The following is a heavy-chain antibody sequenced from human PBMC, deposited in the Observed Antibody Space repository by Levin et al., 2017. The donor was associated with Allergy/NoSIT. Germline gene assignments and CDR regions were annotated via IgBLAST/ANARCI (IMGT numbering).Heavy chain of an antibody. J-gene: IGHJ4*02. V-gene: IGHV1-2*02. D-gene: IGHD3-22*01. Sequence: PGESLKISCKASGYTFTGYYIHWVRQAPGQGLEWMGWINPKSGGTNYAQKFQGRVTMTRDTPISTAYMELNSLRSDDTAVYYCARSPLVVVHFDYWGQGTLVTVSS. CDR1: GYTFTGYY. CDR3: ARSPLVVVHFDY. CDR2: INPKSGGT.